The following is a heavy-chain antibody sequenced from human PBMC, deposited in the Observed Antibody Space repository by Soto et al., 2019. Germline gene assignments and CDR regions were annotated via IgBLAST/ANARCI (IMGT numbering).Heavy chain of an antibody. CDR2: ISGSGGGT. CDR1: GFTFSSYA. D-gene: IGHD1-26*01. Sequence: GGSLRLSCVASGFTFSSYAMSWVRQAPGKGLEWVSAISGSGGGTYYADSVKGRFTVSRDNSKNTLYLQMNSLRAEDTAVFYCAKALGATTFWFDPWGQGTLVTVSS. J-gene: IGHJ5*02. V-gene: IGHV3-23*01. CDR3: AKALGATTFWFDP.